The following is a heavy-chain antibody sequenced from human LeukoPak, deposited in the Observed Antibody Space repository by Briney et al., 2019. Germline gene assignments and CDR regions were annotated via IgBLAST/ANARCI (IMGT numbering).Heavy chain of an antibody. CDR1: GFTFSSYE. CDR3: ARGVRAYGYDHQGY. V-gene: IGHV3-48*03. CDR2: ISSSGSTI. Sequence: GGSLRLSCAASGFTFSSYEMNWVRQAPGKGLEWVSYISSSGSTIYYADSVKGRFTISRDNAKNSLYLQMNSLGAEDTAVYYCARGVRAYGYDHQGYWGQGTLVTVSS. D-gene: IGHD5-12*01. J-gene: IGHJ4*02.